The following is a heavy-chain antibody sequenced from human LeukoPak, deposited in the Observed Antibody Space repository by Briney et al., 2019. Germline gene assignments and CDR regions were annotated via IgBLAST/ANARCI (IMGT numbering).Heavy chain of an antibody. J-gene: IGHJ4*02. Sequence: PGRSLRLSCAASGFTFSSYGMHWVRRAPGKGLEWVAVISYDGSNKYYADSVKGRFTISRDNSKNTLYLQMNSLRAEDTAVYYCATRNIPGYSSGCFDYWGQGTLVTVSS. CDR1: GFTFSSYG. CDR3: ATRNIPGYSSGCFDY. V-gene: IGHV3-30*03. D-gene: IGHD6-25*01. CDR2: ISYDGSNK.